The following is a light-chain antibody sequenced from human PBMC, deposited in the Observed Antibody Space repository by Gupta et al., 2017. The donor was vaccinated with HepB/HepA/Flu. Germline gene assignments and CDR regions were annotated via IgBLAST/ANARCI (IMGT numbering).Light chain of an antibody. V-gene: IGLV3-21*03. CDR3: QVWSTSGGV. J-gene: IGLJ1*01. CDR2: DDT. CDR1: NIRTKS. Sequence: SYILTQSPSVSVAPGKTARITCGGNNIRTKSVHWYQQKPGQAPVLVVYDDTDRPSGIPERFSGSNSGNTATLTISRVEAGDEDDYYCQVWSTSGGVFGTGTKVTVL.